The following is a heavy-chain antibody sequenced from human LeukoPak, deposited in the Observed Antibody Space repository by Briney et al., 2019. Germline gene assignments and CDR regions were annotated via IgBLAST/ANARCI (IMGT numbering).Heavy chain of an antibody. Sequence: ASVKVSCKASGYTFTSYYMHWVRQAPGQGLEWMGIINPSGGSTSYAQKFQGRVTMTRDTSTSTVYMELSSLRSEDTAVYYCAXDSGIVVGASHFDYWGQGTLVTVSS. J-gene: IGHJ4*02. CDR3: AXDSGIVVGASHFDY. CDR1: GYTFTSYY. V-gene: IGHV1-46*01. CDR2: INPSGGST. D-gene: IGHD2-15*01.